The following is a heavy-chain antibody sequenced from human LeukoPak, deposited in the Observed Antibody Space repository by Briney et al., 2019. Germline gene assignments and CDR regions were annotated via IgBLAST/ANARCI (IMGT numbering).Heavy chain of an antibody. CDR1: GYTFTSYY. CDR3: GRVRGSYYFGY. Sequence: PWASVKVSCKASGYTFTSYYMHWVRQAPGQGLEWMGIINPSGGSTSCAQKFQGRVTMTRDMSTSTVYMELSSLRSEDTAVYYCGRVRGSYYFGYWGQGTLVTVSS. CDR2: INPSGGST. J-gene: IGHJ4*02. V-gene: IGHV1-46*01. D-gene: IGHD3-10*01.